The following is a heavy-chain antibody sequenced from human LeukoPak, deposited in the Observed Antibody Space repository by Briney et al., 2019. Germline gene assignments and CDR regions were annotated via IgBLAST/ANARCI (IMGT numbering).Heavy chain of an antibody. CDR2: VYYSRIA. CDR1: GASISTNF. CDR3: AREGESTDFNLPILDF. J-gene: IGHJ4*02. Sequence: SETLSLTCNVSGASISTNFWSWIRLRPAKGLEGVGYVYYSRIATYNPSLKGRATISVDMSKNQVSLRLTSATAGDTAVYYCAREGESTDFNLPILDFWGPGTLVSVSS. V-gene: IGHV4-59*01. D-gene: IGHD2-8*02.